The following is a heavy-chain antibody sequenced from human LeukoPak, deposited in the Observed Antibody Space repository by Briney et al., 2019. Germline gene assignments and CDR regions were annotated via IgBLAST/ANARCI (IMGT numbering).Heavy chain of an antibody. CDR3: ARAGVCTTTSCDGGIDY. CDR2: ISTTSNYI. CDR1: GFTFSSYN. V-gene: IGHV3-21*06. J-gene: IGHJ4*02. D-gene: IGHD2-2*01. Sequence: KPGGSLRLSCAASGFTFSSYNMKWVRQAPGKGLEWVSFISTTSNYIYYADSVKGRFTISRDNAKNSLNLQMNSLRGEDAALYYCARAGVCTTTSCDGGIDYWGQGTLVTVSS.